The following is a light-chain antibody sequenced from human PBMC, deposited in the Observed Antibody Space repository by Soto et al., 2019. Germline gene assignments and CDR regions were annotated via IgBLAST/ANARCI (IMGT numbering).Light chain of an antibody. CDR2: DAS. Sequence: GDRVTITCWASQSISSWLAWYQQKPGKAPKLLIYDASSLESGVPSRFSGGGSGTEFTLTISSLQPDDFATYYCQQYNSYSWTFGQGTKVDIK. CDR3: QQYNSYSWT. CDR1: QSISSW. J-gene: IGKJ1*01. V-gene: IGKV1-5*01.